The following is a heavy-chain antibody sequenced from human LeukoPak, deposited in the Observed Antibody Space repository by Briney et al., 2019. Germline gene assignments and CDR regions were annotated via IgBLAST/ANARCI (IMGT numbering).Heavy chain of an antibody. CDR1: GFSFSSYS. J-gene: IGHJ4*02. Sequence: GGSLRLSCAASGFSFSSYSMHWVRQAPGKGLEWVSSISSSSSYIYYADSVKGRFTISRDNAKNSLYLQMNSLRAEDTAVYYCASHSSSWYGFDHWGQGTLVTASS. V-gene: IGHV3-21*01. D-gene: IGHD6-13*01. CDR3: ASHSSSWYGFDH. CDR2: ISSSSSYI.